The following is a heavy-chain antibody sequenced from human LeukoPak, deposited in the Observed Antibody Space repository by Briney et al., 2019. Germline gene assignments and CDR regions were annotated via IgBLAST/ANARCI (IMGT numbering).Heavy chain of an antibody. J-gene: IGHJ4*02. Sequence: SETLSLTCAVYGGSFSGYYWCWIRQPPGKGLEWIGEINHSGSTNYNPSLKSRVTISVDTSKNQFSLKLSSVTAADTAVYYCARNPYYFDYWGQGTLVTVSS. CDR3: ARNPYYFDY. CDR1: GGSFSGYY. V-gene: IGHV4-34*01. CDR2: INHSGST.